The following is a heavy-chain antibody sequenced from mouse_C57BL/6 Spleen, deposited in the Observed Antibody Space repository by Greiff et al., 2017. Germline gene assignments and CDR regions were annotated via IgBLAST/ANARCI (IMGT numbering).Heavy chain of an antibody. CDR3: ARSGDSSGYSFGY. Sequence: VQLQQSGAELVRPGSSVKLSCKASGYTFTSYWMDWVKQRPGQGLEWIGNIYPSDSETHYNQKFKDKATLTVDKSSSTAYMQLSSLTSEDSAVYYCARSGDSSGYSFGYWGQGTLVTVAA. D-gene: IGHD3-2*02. CDR2: IYPSDSET. CDR1: GYTFTSYW. J-gene: IGHJ3*01. V-gene: IGHV1-61*01.